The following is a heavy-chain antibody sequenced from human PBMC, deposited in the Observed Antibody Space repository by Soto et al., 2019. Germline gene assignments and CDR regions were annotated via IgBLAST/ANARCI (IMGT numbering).Heavy chain of an antibody. D-gene: IGHD1-1*01. CDR3: ARDSSGNGYNWFDP. Sequence: QVQLVQSGAEVKKPGASVKVSCKASGYTFTGYYMHWVRQAPGQGLEWMGWINPNSGGTNYAQKCQGRVTMTRDTSLSTAYMELSRLRSDDTAVYYCARDSSGNGYNWFDPWGQGTLVTVSS. V-gene: IGHV1-2*02. J-gene: IGHJ5*02. CDR1: GYTFTGYY. CDR2: INPNSGGT.